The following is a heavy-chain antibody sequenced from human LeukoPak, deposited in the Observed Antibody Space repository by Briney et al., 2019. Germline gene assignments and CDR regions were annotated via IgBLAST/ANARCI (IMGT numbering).Heavy chain of an antibody. Sequence: ASVKVSCKASGYTFTAYYMHWVRHAPGQGLEWMGRINPKSGDTKYAQKFQDRVTMTRDTSMSTAYMEISRLRCDDTAVYYFGRGIQSFDPWGQGTLVTVSS. J-gene: IGHJ5*02. CDR1: GYTFTAYY. CDR3: GRGIQSFDP. V-gene: IGHV1-2*06. CDR2: INPKSGDT.